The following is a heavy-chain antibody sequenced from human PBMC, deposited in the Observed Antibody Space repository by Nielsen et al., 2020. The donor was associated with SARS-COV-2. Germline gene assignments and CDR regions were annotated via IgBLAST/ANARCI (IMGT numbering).Heavy chain of an antibody. V-gene: IGHV4-59*01. CDR1: GGSISSYY. CDR3: ARDSMATADYYYYGMDV. CDR2: IYYSGST. D-gene: IGHD5-24*01. Sequence: SETLSLTCTVSGGSISSYYWSWIRQPPGKGLERIGYIYYSGSTNYNPSLKSRVTISVDTSKNQFSLKLSSVTAADTAVYYCARDSMATADYYYYGMDVWGQGTTVTVSS. J-gene: IGHJ6*02.